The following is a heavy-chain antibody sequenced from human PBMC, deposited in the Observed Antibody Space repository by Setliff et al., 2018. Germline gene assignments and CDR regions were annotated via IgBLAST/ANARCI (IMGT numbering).Heavy chain of an antibody. J-gene: IGHJ6*02. CDR1: GFTFSSCG. Sequence: GGSLRLSCAASGFTFSSCGMHWVRQAPGKGLEWVSVIWYDGSNKYYADSVKGRFTISRDNSKNTLFLQMNSLRAEDTAIYYCARGKVLYDYVWGSYRYEDYYYGMDVWGQGTTVTVSS. CDR3: ARGKVLYDYVWGSYRYEDYYYGMDV. CDR2: IWYDGSNK. D-gene: IGHD3-16*02. V-gene: IGHV3-33*01.